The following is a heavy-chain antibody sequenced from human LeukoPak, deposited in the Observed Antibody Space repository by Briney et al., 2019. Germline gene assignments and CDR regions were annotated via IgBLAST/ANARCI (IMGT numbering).Heavy chain of an antibody. J-gene: IGHJ4*02. D-gene: IGHD5-12*01. CDR2: IYTSGST. CDR1: GGSVTSTNY. Sequence: SGTLSLTCGVSGGSVTSTNYWTWVRQPPGKGLEWIGRIYTSGSTNYNPSLKSRVTMSVDTSKNQFSLKLSSVTAADTAVYYCARYVKNGYDTPGFDYWGQGTLVTVSS. CDR3: ARYVKNGYDTPGFDY. V-gene: IGHV4-4*02.